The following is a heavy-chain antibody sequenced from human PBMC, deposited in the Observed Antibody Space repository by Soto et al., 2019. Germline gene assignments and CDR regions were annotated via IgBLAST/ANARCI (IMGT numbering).Heavy chain of an antibody. D-gene: IGHD6-19*01. CDR2: ITGSGGHT. CDR3: AKEDGPGQWLVNFDY. CDR1: GFTFSSFA. J-gene: IGHJ4*02. V-gene: IGHV3-23*01. Sequence: EVQLLESGGGLVQPGGSLRLSCAASGFTFSSFAMNWVRQAPGKGLEWVSTITGSGGHTYYADSVKGRFTVSRDNSKNTLYLQMNSLRADDTALYYCAKEDGPGQWLVNFDYWGQGTLVTVSS.